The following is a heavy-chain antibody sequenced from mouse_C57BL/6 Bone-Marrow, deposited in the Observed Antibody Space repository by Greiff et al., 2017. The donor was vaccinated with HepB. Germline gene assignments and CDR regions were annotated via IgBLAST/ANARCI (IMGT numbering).Heavy chain of an antibody. D-gene: IGHD1-1*01. CDR2: ISSGGDYI. J-gene: IGHJ1*03. CDR3: TRDEGSSNWYFDV. Sequence: EVQLVESGEGLVKPGGSLKLSCAASGFTFSSYAMSWVRQTPEKRLEWVAYISSGGDYIYYADTVKGRFTISRDNARNTLYLQMSSLKSEDTAMYYCTRDEGSSNWYFDVWGTGTTVTVSS. V-gene: IGHV5-9-1*02. CDR1: GFTFSSYA.